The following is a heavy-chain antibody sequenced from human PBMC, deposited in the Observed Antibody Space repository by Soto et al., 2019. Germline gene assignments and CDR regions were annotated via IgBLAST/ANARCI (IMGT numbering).Heavy chain of an antibody. CDR3: ARGQYAGNSRVALDP. V-gene: IGHV1-69*13. J-gene: IGHJ5*02. CDR1: GGTFSRYA. D-gene: IGHD4-4*01. CDR2: IIPIFGTA. Sequence: ASVKVSCKASGGTFSRYAISWVRQAPGQGLEWMGGIIPIFGTANYAQKFQGRVTITADESTSTAYMELSSLKASDTAIYYCARGQYAGNSRVALDPWGEGTLVTVSS.